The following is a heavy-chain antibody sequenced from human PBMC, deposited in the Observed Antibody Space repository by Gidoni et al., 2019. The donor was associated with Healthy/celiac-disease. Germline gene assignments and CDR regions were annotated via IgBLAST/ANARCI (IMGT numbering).Heavy chain of an antibody. CDR3: ARGSRYCGGDCYSGRGIWFDP. CDR2: INHSGST. V-gene: IGHV4-34*01. J-gene: IGHJ5*02. D-gene: IGHD2-21*02. Sequence: QVQLQQWGAGLLKPSETLSLTCAVYGGSFSGYYWSWIRQPPGKGLEWIGEINHSGSTNYNPSLKSRVTISVDTSKNQFSLKLSSVTAADTAVYYCARGSRYCGGDCYSGRGIWFDPWGQGTLVTVSS. CDR1: GGSFSGYY.